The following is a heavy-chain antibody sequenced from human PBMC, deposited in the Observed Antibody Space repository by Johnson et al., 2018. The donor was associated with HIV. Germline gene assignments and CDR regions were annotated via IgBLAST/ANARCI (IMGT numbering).Heavy chain of an antibody. J-gene: IGHJ3*02. CDR2: IYSGGNT. CDR3: ARDPIGGAFDI. CDR1: GFTFDDYA. D-gene: IGHD3-16*01. V-gene: IGHV3-66*01. Sequence: VQLVESGGGLVQPGRSLRLSCAASGFTFDDYAMHWVRQAPGKGLEWVSVIYSGGNTYYADPVKGRFTISRGNSKNTLYLQMNSLRAEDTAVYYCARDPIGGAFDIWGQGTMVTVSS.